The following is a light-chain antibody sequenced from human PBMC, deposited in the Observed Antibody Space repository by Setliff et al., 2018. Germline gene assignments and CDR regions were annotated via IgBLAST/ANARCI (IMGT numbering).Light chain of an antibody. V-gene: IGLV2-8*01. Sequence: QSVLAQPPSASGSPGQSLTISCTGTSSDVGAYNLVSWYRHHPGKAPKLIIYEVTKRPSGVPDRFSGSKSGNTASLTVSGLQAEDEAEYYCSSYAASYNPYVFGTGTKVTVL. CDR1: SSDVGAYNL. J-gene: IGLJ1*01. CDR3: SSYAASYNPYV. CDR2: EVT.